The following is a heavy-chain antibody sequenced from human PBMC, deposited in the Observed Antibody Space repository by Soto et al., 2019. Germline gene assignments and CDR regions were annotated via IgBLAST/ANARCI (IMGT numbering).Heavy chain of an antibody. CDR2: IYYSGST. CDR3: AGVWSSCSWYTYWFDP. Sequence: QVQLQESGPGLVKPSETLSLTCTVSGGSISSYYWSWIRQPPGKGLEWIGYIYYSGSTNYNPSLNSEATISVDTSKNQCSLKLSSVTAADTAVYYCAGVWSSCSWYTYWFDPWGHGTLVTVSS. CDR1: GGSISSYY. V-gene: IGHV4-59*01. D-gene: IGHD6-13*01. J-gene: IGHJ5*02.